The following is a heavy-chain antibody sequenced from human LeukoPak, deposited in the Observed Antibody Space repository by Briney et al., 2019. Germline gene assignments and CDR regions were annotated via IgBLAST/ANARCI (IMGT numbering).Heavy chain of an antibody. D-gene: IGHD6-19*01. Sequence: ETLSLTCTVSGGSISSYYWSWIRQPPGKGLEWVSTINSRNYPSYRDSVKGRFTVSRDNAKNSLYLQMNSLRVEDTALYYCARDGSGWSRDYWGRGTLVTVSS. V-gene: IGHV3-69-1*01. J-gene: IGHJ4*02. CDR3: ARDGSGWSRDY. CDR2: INSRNYP. CDR1: GGSISSYY.